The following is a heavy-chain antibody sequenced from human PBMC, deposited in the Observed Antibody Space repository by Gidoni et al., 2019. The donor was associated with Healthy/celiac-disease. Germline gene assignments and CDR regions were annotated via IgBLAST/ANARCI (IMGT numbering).Heavy chain of an antibody. Sequence: VQLVQSGAQVKKPGSSVTVPCKASGGPFSSYAISWVRQAPGQGLEWLGGIIPIFGTANYAQKFQGRVTITADESTSTAYMELSSLRSEDTAVYYCARARYSGSSLLEYWGQGTLVTVSS. CDR2: IIPIFGTA. J-gene: IGHJ4*02. D-gene: IGHD1-26*01. CDR3: ARARYSGSSLLEY. CDR1: GGPFSSYA. V-gene: IGHV1-69*01.